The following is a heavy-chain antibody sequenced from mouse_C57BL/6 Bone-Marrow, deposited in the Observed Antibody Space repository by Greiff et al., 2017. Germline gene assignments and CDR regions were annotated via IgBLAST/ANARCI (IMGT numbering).Heavy chain of an antibody. V-gene: IGHV1-22*01. Sequence: EVQLQQSGPELVKPGASVKMSCKASGYTFTDYNMHWVKQSHGKSLEWIGYINPNNGGTSYNQKFKGKATLTVNKSSSTAYMELRSLTSEDSAVYYCARELRDEITTVLVRNWYFDVWGTGTTVTVSS. J-gene: IGHJ1*03. D-gene: IGHD1-1*01. CDR1: GYTFTDYN. CDR2: INPNNGGT. CDR3: ARELRDEITTVLVRNWYFDV.